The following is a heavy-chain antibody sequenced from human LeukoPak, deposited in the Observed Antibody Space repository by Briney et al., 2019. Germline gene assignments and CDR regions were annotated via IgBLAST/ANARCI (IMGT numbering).Heavy chain of an antibody. CDR1: GFTFSSYG. Sequence: GGSLRLSCAASGFTFSSYGMHWVRQVPGKGLEWVAFIRYDGSNKYYADSVKGRFTISRDNSKNTLYLQMNSLRAEDTAVYYRAKDKDYYGSGSYYIRNAFDIWGQGTMVTVSS. CDR3: AKDKDYYGSGSYYIRNAFDI. J-gene: IGHJ3*02. D-gene: IGHD3-10*01. CDR2: IRYDGSNK. V-gene: IGHV3-30*02.